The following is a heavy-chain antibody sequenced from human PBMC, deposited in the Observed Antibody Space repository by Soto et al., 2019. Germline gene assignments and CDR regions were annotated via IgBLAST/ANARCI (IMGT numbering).Heavy chain of an antibody. CDR2: ISSGGEYI. V-gene: IGHV3-21*06. CDR3: ASDGAAGGLMGV. D-gene: IGHD6-13*01. Sequence: EVQLVESGGGLVKPGGSLRLSCTASGLIFSNYGMHWVRQAAGKRPEWVSSISSGGEYIDYADSVKGRLTISRDNAKNMLYLQLTSLGVEDTVVYYCASDGAAGGLMGVGGQGTTVTVSS. J-gene: IGHJ6*02. CDR1: GLIFSNYG.